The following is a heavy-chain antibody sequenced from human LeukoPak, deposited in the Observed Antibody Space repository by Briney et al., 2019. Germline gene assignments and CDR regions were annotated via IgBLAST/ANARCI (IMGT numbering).Heavy chain of an antibody. J-gene: IGHJ4*02. CDR3: AREVSPGAGDQYYFDY. CDR2: INTNTGNP. D-gene: IGHD3-16*01. V-gene: IGHV7-4-1*02. CDR1: GYTFTSYA. Sequence: ASVKVSCKASGYTFTSYAMNWVRQAPGQGLEWMGWINTNTGNPTYAQGFTGRFVFSLDTSVSTAYLQISSLKAEDTAVYYCAREVSPGAGDQYYFDYWGQGTLVTVSS.